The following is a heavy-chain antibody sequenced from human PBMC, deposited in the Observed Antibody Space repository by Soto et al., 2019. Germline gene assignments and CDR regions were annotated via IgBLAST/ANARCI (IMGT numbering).Heavy chain of an antibody. CDR3: ARGTGTMVLADLMD. V-gene: IGHV4-30-4*01. D-gene: IGHD3-10*01. CDR1: GDSISSGDYY. Sequence: QVQLQESGPGLVKPSQTLSLTCIVSGDSISSGDYYGSWIRQPPGKGLEWIGYIFYTGSTYYNPSLSGRVTISVDTYKNQFSLGLTSVSAADTAVYYCARGTGTMVLADLMDWGQGTLITVSS. CDR2: IFYTGST. J-gene: IGHJ4*02.